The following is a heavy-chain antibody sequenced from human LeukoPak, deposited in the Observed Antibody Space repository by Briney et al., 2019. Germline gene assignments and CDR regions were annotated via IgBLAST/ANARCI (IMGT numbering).Heavy chain of an antibody. D-gene: IGHD2-15*01. V-gene: IGHV3-9*03. Sequence: GGSLRLSCAASGFTFDDYAMHWVRQAPGKGLEWVSGISWNSVSIDYADSVKGRFTISRDNAKNSLYLQMNSLRPEDMALYYCARETIYCSGGSCYHDAFDIWGQGTMVTVSS. J-gene: IGHJ3*02. CDR2: ISWNSVSI. CDR3: ARETIYCSGGSCYHDAFDI. CDR1: GFTFDDYA.